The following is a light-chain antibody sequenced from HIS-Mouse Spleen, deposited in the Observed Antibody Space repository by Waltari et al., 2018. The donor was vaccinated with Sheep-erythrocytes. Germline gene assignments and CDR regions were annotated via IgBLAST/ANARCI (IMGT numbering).Light chain of an antibody. J-gene: IGLJ2*01. V-gene: IGLV3-19*01. Sequence: SSELTQDPAVSVALGQTVRITCQGDSLRSYYASWFQQKPGPAPVLGIYCKNNRPSGIPDRFSGSSSGNTASLTITGAQAEDEADFYCNSRDSSGNHLGVVFGGGTKLTVL. CDR2: CKN. CDR1: SLRSYY. CDR3: NSRDSSGNHLGVV.